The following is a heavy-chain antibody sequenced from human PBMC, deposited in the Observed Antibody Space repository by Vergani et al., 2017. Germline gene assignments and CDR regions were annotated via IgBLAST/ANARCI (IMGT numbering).Heavy chain of an antibody. V-gene: IGHV3-13*01. J-gene: IGHJ4*02. CDR3: ARRDSGSPALDY. D-gene: IGHD6-6*01. Sequence: EVQLVESGGGLLQPGGSLRLSCVASVFTFSTYDMHWVRQATGKGLEWVSAIGTAGDTYYPGSVKGRFTISRENAKNSLYLQRNGLRAGDTAVYYCARRDSGSPALDYWGQGTLVTVSS. CDR1: VFTFSTYD. CDR2: IGTAGDT.